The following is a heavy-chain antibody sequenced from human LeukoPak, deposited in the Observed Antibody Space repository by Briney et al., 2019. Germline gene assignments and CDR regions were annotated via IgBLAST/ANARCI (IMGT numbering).Heavy chain of an antibody. Sequence: ASVKVSCKASGFTFTSSAMQWVRQARGQRLEWIGWIVVGSGNTNYAQKFQERVTITRDMSTSTAYMELSSLRSEDTAVYYCAAGSSSWLDAFDIWGQGTMVIVSS. D-gene: IGHD6-13*01. CDR2: IVVGSGNT. V-gene: IGHV1-58*02. J-gene: IGHJ3*02. CDR3: AAGSSSWLDAFDI. CDR1: GFTFTSSA.